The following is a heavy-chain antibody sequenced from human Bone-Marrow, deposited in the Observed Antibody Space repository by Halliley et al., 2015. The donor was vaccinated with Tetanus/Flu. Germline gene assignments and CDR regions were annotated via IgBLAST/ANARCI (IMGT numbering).Heavy chain of an antibody. V-gene: IGHV3-23*01. CDR3: ARGTSGD. D-gene: IGHD3-10*01. Sequence: PGKRLEWGSSISGSGDSTYYADSVKGRFTIPRDKSKKTLYLQMNPLGVEDTAVYYCARGTSGDWGQGTLVPVSS. CDR2: ISGSGDST. J-gene: IGHJ4*02.